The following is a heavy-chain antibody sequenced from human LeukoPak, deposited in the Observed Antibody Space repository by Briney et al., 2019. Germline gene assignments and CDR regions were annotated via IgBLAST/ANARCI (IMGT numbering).Heavy chain of an antibody. CDR1: VGTFISYA. J-gene: IGHJ5*02. CDR3: ARDGRSGYSNWFDP. D-gene: IGHD3-3*01. V-gene: IGHV1-69*13. Sequence: SVTVSCKASVGTFISYAISWVRQAPGQGLEWMGGIIPIFGTANYAQKFQGRVTITADESTSTAYMELSSLRSEDTAVYYCARDGRSGYSNWFDPWGQGTLVTVSS. CDR2: IIPIFGTA.